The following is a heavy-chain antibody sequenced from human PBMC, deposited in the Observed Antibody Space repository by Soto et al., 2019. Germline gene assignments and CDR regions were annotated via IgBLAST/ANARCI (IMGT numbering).Heavy chain of an antibody. CDR3: ARGSYDFWSGYPTYFDY. CDR1: GFTFSNYA. D-gene: IGHD3-3*01. V-gene: IGHV3-23*01. Sequence: GGSLRLSCAASGFTFSNYAMSWVRQAPGKGLEWVSTFTRSGNTYYADSVKGRFTISRDNSKNTLYLQMNSLRAEDTAVYYCARGSYDFWSGYPTYFDYWGQGTLVTVSS. CDR2: FTRSGNT. J-gene: IGHJ4*02.